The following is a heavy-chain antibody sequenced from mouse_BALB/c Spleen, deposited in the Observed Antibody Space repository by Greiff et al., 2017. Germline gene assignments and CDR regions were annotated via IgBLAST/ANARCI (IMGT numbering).Heavy chain of an antibody. CDR1: GYSITSGYN. V-gene: IGHV3-6*02. CDR3: ARYDYYAY. D-gene: IGHD1-1*01. J-gene: IGHJ2*01. CDR2: ISYDGSN. Sequence: ESGPGLVKPSQSLYLTCSVTGYSITSGYNWNWIRQFPGNKLEWRGYISYDGSNNYNPSLKNRISITRDTSQNPLFLKLNSVTTEDTATYYCARYDYYAYWGQGTTLTVSA.